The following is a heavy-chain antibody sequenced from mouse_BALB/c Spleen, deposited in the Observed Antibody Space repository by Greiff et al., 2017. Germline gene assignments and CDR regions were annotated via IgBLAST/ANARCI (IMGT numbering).Heavy chain of an antibody. CDR2: ISSGSSTI. D-gene: IGHD2-1*01. CDR1: GFTFSSFG. CDR3: AREGGNYLAMDY. J-gene: IGHJ4*01. Sequence: EVKLMESGGGLVQPGGSRKLSCAASGFTFSSFGMHWVRQAPEKGLEWVAYISSGSSTIYYADTVKGRFTISRDNPKNTLFLQMTSLRSEDTAMYYCAREGGNYLAMDYWGQGTSVTVSS. V-gene: IGHV5-17*02.